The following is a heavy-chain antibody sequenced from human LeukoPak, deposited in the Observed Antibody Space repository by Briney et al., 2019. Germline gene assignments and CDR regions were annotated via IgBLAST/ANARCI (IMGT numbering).Heavy chain of an antibody. CDR1: GFTISSYW. CDR2: INIDGSNT. J-gene: IGHJ4*02. CDR3: ATSRTFDY. V-gene: IGHV3-74*01. Sequence: PGGSLRLSCAASGFTISSYWMHWVRQAPGKGLVWVSHINIDGSNTRYADSVKGRFTISRDNAENTLYLQMNSLRVDDTAVYYCATSRTFDYWGQGTLVTVSS.